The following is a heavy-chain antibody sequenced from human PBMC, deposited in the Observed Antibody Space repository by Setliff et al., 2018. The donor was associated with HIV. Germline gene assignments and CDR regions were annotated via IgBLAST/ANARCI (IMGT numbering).Heavy chain of an antibody. Sequence: HPGGSLRLSCGASGFTFSNFWMSWVRQAPGKGLEWVANIKYDESEKYYAASVKGRFSISRDNARNSLYLQLNSLRAEDMAVYYCVGGFYAGYWGQGTLVTVSS. D-gene: IGHD5-12*01. J-gene: IGHJ4*02. V-gene: IGHV3-7*01. CDR1: GFTFSNFW. CDR2: IKYDESEK. CDR3: VGGFYAGY.